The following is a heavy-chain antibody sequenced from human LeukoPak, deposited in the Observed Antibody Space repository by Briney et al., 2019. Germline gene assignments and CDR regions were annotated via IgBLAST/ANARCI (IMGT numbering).Heavy chain of an antibody. V-gene: IGHV3-23*01. CDR3: AKDLWIVVVPAALALDY. D-gene: IGHD2-2*01. J-gene: IGHJ4*02. Sequence: GGSLRLSCAASGFTFSSYAMSWVRQAPGKGLEWVSAISGSGGSTYYADSVKGRFTISRDNSKNTLYLQMNSLRAEDTAVYYCAKDLWIVVVPAALALDYWGQGTLVTVSS. CDR2: ISGSGGST. CDR1: GFTFSSYA.